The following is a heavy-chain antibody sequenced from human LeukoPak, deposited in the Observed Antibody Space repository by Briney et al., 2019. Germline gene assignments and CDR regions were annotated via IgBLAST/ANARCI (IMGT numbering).Heavy chain of an antibody. CDR1: GYTFTSYG. CDR3: ARHPYYYGSGSYIFFDY. CDR2: ISAYNGNT. D-gene: IGHD3-10*01. Sequence: ASVTVSFKASGYTFTSYGISWVRQAPGQGREWMGWISAYNGNTNYAQKLQGRVTMNTDTSTSTAYMELRSLRSDDTAVYYCARHPYYYGSGSYIFFDYWGQGTLVTVAS. J-gene: IGHJ4*02. V-gene: IGHV1-18*01.